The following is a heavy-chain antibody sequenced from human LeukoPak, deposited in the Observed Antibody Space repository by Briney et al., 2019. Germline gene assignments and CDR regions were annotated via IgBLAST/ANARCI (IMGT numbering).Heavy chain of an antibody. D-gene: IGHD6-13*01. CDR3: ASIPRYSSSWYLDY. V-gene: IGHV1-69*04. J-gene: IGHJ4*02. CDR2: ITPILGIA. CDR1: GGTFSSYA. Sequence: ASVKVSCKASGGTFSSYAISWVRQAPGQGLEWMGRITPILGIANYAQKFQGRVTITADKSTSTAYMELSSLRSEDTAVYYCASIPRYSSSWYLDYWGQGTLVTVSS.